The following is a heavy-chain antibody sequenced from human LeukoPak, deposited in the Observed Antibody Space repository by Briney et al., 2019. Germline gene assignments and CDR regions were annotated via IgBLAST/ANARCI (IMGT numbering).Heavy chain of an antibody. CDR3: ARYYDNYYYLDV. V-gene: IGHV3-53*01. Sequence: GGSLRLSCAVSGFIVTGNYMTWVRLAPGKGLEWVSTIYSGGTTFYTDSVRGRFTISRDNAKNSLYLQMNSLRAEDTALYYCARYYDNYYYLDVWGKGTTVTVSS. CDR1: GFIVTGNY. J-gene: IGHJ6*03. CDR2: IYSGGTT.